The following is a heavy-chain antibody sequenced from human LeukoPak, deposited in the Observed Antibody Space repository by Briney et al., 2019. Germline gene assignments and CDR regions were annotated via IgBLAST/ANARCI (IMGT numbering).Heavy chain of an antibody. V-gene: IGHV5-51*01. Sequence: GESLKISCKGSGYSFTNYWIGWVRQMPGKGLEWMGIIYPGDSDTKYSPSFQGQVTISADKSISTAYLQWSSLRASDTAMYYCARHDRYSGSYDWGQGTLVTVSS. CDR1: GYSFTNYW. CDR2: IYPGDSDT. D-gene: IGHD1-26*01. CDR3: ARHDRYSGSYD. J-gene: IGHJ4*02.